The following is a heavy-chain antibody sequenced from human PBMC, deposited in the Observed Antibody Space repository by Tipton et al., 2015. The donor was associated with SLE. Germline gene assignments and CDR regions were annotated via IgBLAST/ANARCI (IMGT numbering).Heavy chain of an antibody. CDR2: NYYSGST. J-gene: IGHJ4*02. CDR3: ARDTGVDIDY. CDR1: GGSISSYY. V-gene: IGHV4-59*01. Sequence: TLSLTCTVSGGSISSYYWSWIRQPPGKGLEWIGYNYYSGSTNYNPSLKSRVSISVDTSKNQISLKLNSVTAADTAVYYCARDTGVDIDYWGQGTLVTVSS. D-gene: IGHD7-27*01.